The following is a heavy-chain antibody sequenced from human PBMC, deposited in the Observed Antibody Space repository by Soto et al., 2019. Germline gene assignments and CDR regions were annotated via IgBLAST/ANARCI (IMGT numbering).Heavy chain of an antibody. D-gene: IGHD3-22*01. V-gene: IGHV1-69*13. CDR2: IIPIFGTA. CDR1: GGTFSSYA. Sequence: SVKVSCKASGGTFSSYAISWVRQAPGQGLGWMGGIIPIFGTANYAQKFQGRVTITADESTSTAYMELSSLRSEDTAVYYCARSPKHYDSSGYYPNWGQGTLVTVSS. CDR3: ARSPKHYDSSGYYPN. J-gene: IGHJ4*02.